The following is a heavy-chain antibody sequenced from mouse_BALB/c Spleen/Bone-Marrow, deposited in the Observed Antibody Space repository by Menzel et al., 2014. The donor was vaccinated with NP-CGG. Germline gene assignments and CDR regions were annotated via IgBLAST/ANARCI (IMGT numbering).Heavy chain of an antibody. J-gene: IGHJ1*01. CDR2: IDPYNGAT. V-gene: IGHV1S135*01. CDR3: ARRKPSYWYFDV. Sequence: EVQLQESGPELVKPGASVKVSCKASGYAFTSYNMYWVKQSHGKSLEWIGYIDPYNGATSYNQKFKGKATLTVDKSSSTAYMHLNSLTSGDSAVYYCARRKPSYWYFDVWGAGTTVTVSS. CDR1: GYAFTSYN.